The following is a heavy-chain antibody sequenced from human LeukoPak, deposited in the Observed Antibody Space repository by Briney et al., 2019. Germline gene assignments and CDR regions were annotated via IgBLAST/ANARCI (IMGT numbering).Heavy chain of an antibody. CDR3: ARHGWELPPDY. J-gene: IGHJ4*02. D-gene: IGHD1-26*01. Sequence: PSETLSLTCTVSGGSISSSSYYWGGIRPPPGRGLEWFGSIYYSGSTYYNPSLKSRLTISVDTSKNQFSLKVSSVTAADTAVYCCARHGWELPPDYWGQGTLVTVSS. V-gene: IGHV4-39*01. CDR1: GGSISSSSYY. CDR2: IYYSGST.